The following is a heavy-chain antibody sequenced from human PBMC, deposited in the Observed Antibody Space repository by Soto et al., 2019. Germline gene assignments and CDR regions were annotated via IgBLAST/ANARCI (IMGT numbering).Heavy chain of an antibody. J-gene: IGHJ6*01. Sequence: EVQLVESGGGLVQPGGSLRLSCAASGFTFSSYVMHWVRQAPGKGLEYVSAISSNGGSTYHANSVKGRFAISRDNSKNTLYLQMGSLRAEDMGVYYCARSTVTTSCMDVW. CDR2: ISSNGGST. CDR3: ARSTVTTSCMDV. CDR1: GFTFSSYV. V-gene: IGHV3-64*01. D-gene: IGHD4-17*01.